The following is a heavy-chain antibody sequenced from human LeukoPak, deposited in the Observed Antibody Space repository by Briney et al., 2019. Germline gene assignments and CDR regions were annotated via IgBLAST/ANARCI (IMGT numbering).Heavy chain of an antibody. CDR2: IIPILGIA. CDR3: ARDAFTAYCGGDCYSWPYWYFDL. V-gene: IGHV1-69*04. J-gene: IGHJ2*01. Sequence: ASVKVSCKAAGYTFTTYYLHWVRQAPGQGLEWMGRIIPILGIANYAQKFQGRVTITAAKSTSTAYMELSSLRFEDTAVYYCARDAFTAYCGGDCYSWPYWYFDLWGRGTLVTVSS. D-gene: IGHD2-21*02. CDR1: GYTFTTYY.